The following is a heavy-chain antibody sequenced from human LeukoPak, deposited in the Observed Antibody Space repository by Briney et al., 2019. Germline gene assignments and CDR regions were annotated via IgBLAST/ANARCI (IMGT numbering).Heavy chain of an antibody. CDR2: ISYYGSNK. CDR3: ARGEYYSDTSSYFDY. J-gene: IGHJ4*02. D-gene: IGHD3-22*01. Sequence: GESLTLSCAASGCTFSSYGMNWVRQAPGQGLEWVAVISYYGSNKYYADSVQGRFTISRDNSKNTLFVQMSSLSAEDRAVYYCARGEYYSDTSSYFDYWGQGTLVTVFS. CDR1: GCTFSSYG. V-gene: IGHV3-30*03.